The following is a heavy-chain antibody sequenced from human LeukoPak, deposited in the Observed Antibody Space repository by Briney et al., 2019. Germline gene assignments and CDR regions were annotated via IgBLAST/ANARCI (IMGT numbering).Heavy chain of an antibody. V-gene: IGHV3-21*01. CDR1: GFTFSIYS. Sequence: GGSLKVACSASGFTFSIYSMNWVSQAPWNGLEWVSCITSRSDYIGYADSVKGRFTISRDNAKNSVYLQLSSLRVEDTGVYYCARAGPASEAPMFYFDYWGQGALVTVSS. CDR3: ARAGPASEAPMFYFDY. J-gene: IGHJ4*02. D-gene: IGHD3-10*01. CDR2: ITSRSDYI.